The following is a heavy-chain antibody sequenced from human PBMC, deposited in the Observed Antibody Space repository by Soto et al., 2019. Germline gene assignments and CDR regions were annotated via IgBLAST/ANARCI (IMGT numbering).Heavy chain of an antibody. CDR3: ARTYYYGSGSYYTDPYFDY. CDR2: IYYSGST. V-gene: IGHV4-31*03. D-gene: IGHD3-10*01. CDR1: GGSISSGGYY. Sequence: PSETLSLTCTVSGGSISSGGYYWSGSRQHPGKGLEWIGYIYYSGSTYYNPSLKSRVTISVDTSKNQFSLKLSSVTAADTAVYYCARTYYYGSGSYYTDPYFDYWGQGTLVTVSS. J-gene: IGHJ4*02.